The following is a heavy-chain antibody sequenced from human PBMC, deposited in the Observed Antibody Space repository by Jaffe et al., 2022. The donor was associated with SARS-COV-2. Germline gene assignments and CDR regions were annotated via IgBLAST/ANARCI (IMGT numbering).Heavy chain of an antibody. CDR1: GFTFSSYG. J-gene: IGHJ6*02. CDR3: AKGPLLWFGESYGMDV. Sequence: QVQLVESGGGVVQPGRSLRLSCAASGFTFSSYGMHWVRQAPGKGLEWVAVISYDGSNKYYADSVKGRFTISRDNSKNTLYLQMNSLRAEDTAVYYCAKGPLLWFGESYGMDVWGQGTTVTVSS. V-gene: IGHV3-30*18. CDR2: ISYDGSNK. D-gene: IGHD3-10*01.